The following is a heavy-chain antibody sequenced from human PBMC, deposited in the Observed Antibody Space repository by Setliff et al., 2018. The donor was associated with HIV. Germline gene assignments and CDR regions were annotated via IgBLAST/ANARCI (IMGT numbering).Heavy chain of an antibody. Sequence: GASVKVSCKASGYTFISYAIHWVRQAPGQSLEWMGWITGGSGNTKYSEKFQGRVTLTRDTSASNAYMELSSLRSEDTAVYYCARKGSGSSVDFEYWGQGTLVTVSS. CDR2: ITGGSGNT. V-gene: IGHV1-3*01. D-gene: IGHD3-10*01. CDR3: ARKGSGSSVDFEY. J-gene: IGHJ4*02. CDR1: GYTFISYA.